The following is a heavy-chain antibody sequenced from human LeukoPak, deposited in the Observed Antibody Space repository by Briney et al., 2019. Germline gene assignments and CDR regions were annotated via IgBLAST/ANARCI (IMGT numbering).Heavy chain of an antibody. Sequence: SVKVCCKASGGTFSSYAISWVRQAPGQGLEWRGRIIPILVTANYAQKFQGRVTITADKSTSTAYMELSSLRTEDTAVYYCARNFGTSSGSYTDPDYYYYGMDVWSQGTTVTVSS. J-gene: IGHJ6*02. CDR1: GGTFSSYA. V-gene: IGHV1-69*04. D-gene: IGHD1-26*01. CDR3: ARNFGTSSGSYTDPDYYYYGMDV. CDR2: IIPILVTA.